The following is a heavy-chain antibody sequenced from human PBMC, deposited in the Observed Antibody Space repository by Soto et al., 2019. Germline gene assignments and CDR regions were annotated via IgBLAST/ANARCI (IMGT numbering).Heavy chain of an antibody. D-gene: IGHD2-15*01. CDR1: GYTFTSSD. CDR2: MNPNSGDT. J-gene: IGHJ4*02. Sequence: QVQLVQSGAEVKKPGASVKVSCKASGYTFTSSDINWVRQATGQGLEWMGWMNPNSGDTGYPQKCQGRVTMTRNTSVSTAYMELSSLKSEDTAVYYCVRGGGLDSWGQGTLVTVSS. CDR3: VRGGGLDS. V-gene: IGHV1-8*01.